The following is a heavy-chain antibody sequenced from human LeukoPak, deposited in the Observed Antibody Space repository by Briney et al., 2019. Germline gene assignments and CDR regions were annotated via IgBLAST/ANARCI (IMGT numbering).Heavy chain of an antibody. J-gene: IGHJ4*02. V-gene: IGHV3-7*01. CDR2: IKQDGGEK. CDR3: ASLLGEATLFDY. CDR1: GLTLSRYW. D-gene: IGHD1-26*01. Sequence: GGSLRLSCVASGLTLSRYWMSWVRQAPGKGLEWVANIKQDGGEKYYVDSVKGRFTISRDNAKNSLYLQVNSLKAEDTAMYYCASLLGEATLFDYWGQGTLVTVSS.